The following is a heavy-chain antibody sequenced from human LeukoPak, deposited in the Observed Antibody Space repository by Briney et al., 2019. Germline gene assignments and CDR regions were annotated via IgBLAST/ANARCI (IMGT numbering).Heavy chain of an antibody. V-gene: IGHV3-7*01. Sequence: QSGGSLRLSCAASGFTFSTYWMTWVRQAPGKGLEWVASVKRDGSETSYGDSVKGRFTISRDNAKNSLYLLMNSLRAEDTAVYYCGRGSWALLWGQGNLVSVSS. CDR2: VKRDGSET. CDR3: GRGSWALL. CDR1: GFTFSTYW. J-gene: IGHJ4*02. D-gene: IGHD7-27*01.